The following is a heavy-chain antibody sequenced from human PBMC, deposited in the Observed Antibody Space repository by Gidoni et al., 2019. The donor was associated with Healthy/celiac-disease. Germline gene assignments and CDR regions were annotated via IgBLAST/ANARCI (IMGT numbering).Heavy chain of an antibody. Sequence: EVQLLESGGGLVQPGGSLRLSCAASGFTFSSYAMSWVRQAPGKGLEWVSAISGSGGSTYYADSVKGRFTISRDNSKNTLYLQMNSLRAEDTAVYYCANYYDRSTDAFDIWGQGTMVTVSS. CDR3: ANYYDRSTDAFDI. J-gene: IGHJ3*02. V-gene: IGHV3-23*01. CDR2: ISGSGGST. D-gene: IGHD3-10*02. CDR1: GFTFSSYA.